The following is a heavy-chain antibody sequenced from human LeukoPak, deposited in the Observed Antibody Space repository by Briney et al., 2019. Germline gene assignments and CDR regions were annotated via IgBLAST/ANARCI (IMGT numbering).Heavy chain of an antibody. CDR1: GQSVSGSRSY. CDR2: VLLSGRT. Sequence: PSETLSLTCAVYGQSVSGSRSYWAWIRQPPGKGLEWIGNVLLSGRTTYNPALESRVSISMDSSKNQSSLTLTSVTAADTAVYYCAKEPDGIRFDPWGQGTLVTVSS. D-gene: IGHD1-14*01. V-gene: IGHV4-34*12. J-gene: IGHJ5*02. CDR3: AKEPDGIRFDP.